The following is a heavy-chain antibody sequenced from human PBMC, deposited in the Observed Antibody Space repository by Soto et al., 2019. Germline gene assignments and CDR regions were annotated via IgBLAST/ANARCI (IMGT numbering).Heavy chain of an antibody. D-gene: IGHD1-26*01. CDR1: EIIFSGYG. J-gene: IGHJ4*02. Sequence: PGGSLRLSCAVSEIIFSGYGMHWVRQAPGKGLEWVAVIRFDGSNIHYADSVKGRFTISRDNSKNTLYLQMDSLRAEDTAVYYCARDGVGGTVFFGYLDVWGQGALVTVAS. CDR3: ARDGVGGTVFFGYLDV. CDR2: IRFDGSNI. V-gene: IGHV3-33*01.